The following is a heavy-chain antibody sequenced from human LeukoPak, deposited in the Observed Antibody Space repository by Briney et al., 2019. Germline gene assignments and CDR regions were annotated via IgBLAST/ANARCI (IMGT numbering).Heavy chain of an antibody. J-gene: IGHJ6*02. Sequence: SETLSLTCTVAGGSISSDVHYWGWIRQAPGKGLEWIGSLLYNGNTWYNPSLERRITISVDTSENQFSLRLTSVNAADTALYFCTRRGSGNGGTYAGMDVWGPGTSVTVS. CDR2: LLYNGNT. CDR1: GGSISSDVHY. D-gene: IGHD1-26*01. V-gene: IGHV4-39*01. CDR3: TRRGSGNGGTYAGMDV.